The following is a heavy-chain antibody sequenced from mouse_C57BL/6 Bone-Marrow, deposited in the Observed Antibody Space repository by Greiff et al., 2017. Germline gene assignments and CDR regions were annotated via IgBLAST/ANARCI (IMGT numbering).Heavy chain of an antibody. CDR1: GYTFTSYW. V-gene: IGHV1-72*01. J-gene: IGHJ2*01. CDR2: IDPNSGGT. D-gene: IGHD3-2*02. CDR3: ARGGRIAQATSYFDY. Sequence: QVQLQQPGAELVQPGASVKLSCKASGYTFTSYWMHWVKQRPGRGLEWIGRIDPNSGGTKYNEKFKSKATLTVDKPSSTAYMQLSSLTSEDSAVYYCARGGRIAQATSYFDYWGQGTTRTVSS.